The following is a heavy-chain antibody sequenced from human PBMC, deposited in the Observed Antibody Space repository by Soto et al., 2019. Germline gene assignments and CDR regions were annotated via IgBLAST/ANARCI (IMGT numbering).Heavy chain of an antibody. CDR3: ARSGDSGSYYHPIIDY. V-gene: IGHV4-31*03. Sequence: QVQLQESGPGLVKPSQTLSLTCTVSGGSISSGGYYCSWIRQHPGKGLEWIGYIYYSGSTYYNPSLKSRVTISVDTSKNQFSLKLSSVAAADTAVYYCARSGDSGSYYHPIIDYWGQGTLVTVSS. J-gene: IGHJ4*02. CDR2: IYYSGST. CDR1: GGSISSGGYY. D-gene: IGHD3-10*01.